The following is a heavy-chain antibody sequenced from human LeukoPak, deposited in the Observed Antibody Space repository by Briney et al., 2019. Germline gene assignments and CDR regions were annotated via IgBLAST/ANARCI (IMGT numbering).Heavy chain of an antibody. CDR3: ARSSGSYSKSFGY. CDR2: INPNSGGT. J-gene: IGHJ4*02. CDR1: GYTFTGYY. D-gene: IGHD3-10*01. Sequence: ASVKVSCKASGYTFTGYYMHWVRQAPGQGLEWMGRINPNSGGTNYAQKFQGRVTMTRDTSISTAYMELSRLRSDDTAVYYCARSSGSYSKSFGYWGQGTLATVSS. V-gene: IGHV1-2*06.